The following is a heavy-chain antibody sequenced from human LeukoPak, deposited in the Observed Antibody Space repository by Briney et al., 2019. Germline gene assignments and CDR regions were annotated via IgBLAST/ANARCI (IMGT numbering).Heavy chain of an antibody. D-gene: IGHD2-21*02. J-gene: IGHJ3*02. CDR3: ATGICGGDCYLGFAAFDI. Sequence: ASVKVSCKASGYTFTGYYMHWVRQAPGQGLEWMGWINPNSGGTNYAQKFQGRVTMTRDTSIGTAYMELSRLRSDDTAVYYCATGICGGDCYLGFAAFDIWGQGTMVTVSS. V-gene: IGHV1-2*02. CDR1: GYTFTGYY. CDR2: INPNSGGT.